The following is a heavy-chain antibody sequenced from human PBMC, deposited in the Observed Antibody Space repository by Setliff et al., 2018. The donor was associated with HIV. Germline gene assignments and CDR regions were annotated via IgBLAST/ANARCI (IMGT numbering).Heavy chain of an antibody. CDR2: IYPEDSNI. CDR3: ARRDGRSMNAFEI. D-gene: IGHD6-13*01. CDR1: DYTFTTYW. Sequence: GESLKISCKAEDYTFTTYWIGWVRQMPREGLEWMGIIYPEDSNIKYNPSFQNQVTISADKSISTAYLQVHNLKASDTATYYCARRDGRSMNAFEIWGPGTMVTVSS. J-gene: IGHJ3*02. V-gene: IGHV5-51*01.